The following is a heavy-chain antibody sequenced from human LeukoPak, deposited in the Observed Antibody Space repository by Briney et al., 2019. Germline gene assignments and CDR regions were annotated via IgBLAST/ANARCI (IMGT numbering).Heavy chain of an antibody. Sequence: GGSLRLSCAASGFTFSSNWMHWVRQAPGKGLVWVSRSNEDGSTTNYADSVKGRFTTSRDNAKNTLYLQMNSLTAEDTAVYYCTRDFDFSSAIWGQGTLVTVSS. J-gene: IGHJ4*02. CDR1: GFTFSSNW. CDR3: TRDFDFSSAI. CDR2: SNEDGSTT. D-gene: IGHD3-3*01. V-gene: IGHV3-74*01.